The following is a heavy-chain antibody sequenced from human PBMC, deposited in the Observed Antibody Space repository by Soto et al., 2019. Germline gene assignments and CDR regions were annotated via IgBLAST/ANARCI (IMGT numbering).Heavy chain of an antibody. V-gene: IGHV4-34*01. CDR1: GGALSDHD. D-gene: IGHD3-22*01. J-gene: IGHJ4*02. CDR2: INHSGST. CDR3: ARGLLLDY. Sequence: XETLPLTGAVSGGALSDHDWTWIRQPPGKGLEWIGEINHSGSTNYNPSLKSRVTISVETSKNQFSLNVGAVAVADRAVYYWARGLLLDYWRQGALVTVSS.